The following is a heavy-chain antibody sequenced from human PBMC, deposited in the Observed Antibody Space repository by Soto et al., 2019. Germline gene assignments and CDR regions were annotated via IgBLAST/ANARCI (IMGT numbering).Heavy chain of an antibody. V-gene: IGHV1-2*02. Sequence: QVHLVQSGAEVKKPGASVKVSCKASGYSFTGNSMHWVRQAPGQGLEWMGWINPNNGGTNYAQKFQGRVTMTRDTSISPASMDLSRLRSADTAGYYCAMQRGGVVYWGQGTLVTVSS. J-gene: IGHJ4*02. CDR3: AMQRGGVVY. CDR2: INPNNGGT. CDR1: GYSFTGNS. D-gene: IGHD6-25*01.